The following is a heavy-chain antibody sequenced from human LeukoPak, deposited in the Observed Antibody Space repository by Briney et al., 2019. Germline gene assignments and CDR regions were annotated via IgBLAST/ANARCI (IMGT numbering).Heavy chain of an antibody. Sequence: GASVKVSCKASGYTFTGYYMHWVRQAPGQGPEWMGWINPNSGGTNYAQKFQGGVTMTRDTSISTAYMELSRLRSDDTAVYYCARDRVSTPFDYWGQGTLVTVSS. J-gene: IGHJ4*02. V-gene: IGHV1-2*02. D-gene: IGHD2-2*01. CDR3: ARDRVSTPFDY. CDR2: INPNSGGT. CDR1: GYTFTGYY.